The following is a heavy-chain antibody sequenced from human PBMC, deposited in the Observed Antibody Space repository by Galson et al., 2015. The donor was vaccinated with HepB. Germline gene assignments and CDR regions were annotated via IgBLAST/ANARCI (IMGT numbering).Heavy chain of an antibody. CDR1: GFTFSSYS. CDR3: ARDGAPVVAARKYYYYMDV. D-gene: IGHD2-15*01. Sequence: SLRLSCAASGFTFSSYSMNWVRQAPGKGLEWVSYISSSSSTIYYADSVKGRFTISRDNAKNSLYLQMNSLRAEDTAVYYCARDGAPVVAARKYYYYMDVWGKGTTVTVSS. CDR2: ISSSSSTI. J-gene: IGHJ6*03. V-gene: IGHV3-48*01.